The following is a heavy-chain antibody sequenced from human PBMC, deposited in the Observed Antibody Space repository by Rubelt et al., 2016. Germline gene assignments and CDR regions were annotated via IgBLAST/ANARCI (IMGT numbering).Heavy chain of an antibody. V-gene: IGHV3-11*03. Sequence: QAPGKGLEWVSDISSRSSSTSYADSVKGRFTISRDNAKNSLYLQMNTLRAEDTAVYYCAGGSSGLGFNYWGQGTLVTVSS. J-gene: IGHJ4*02. D-gene: IGHD6-6*01. CDR3: AGGSSGLGFNY. CDR2: ISSRSSST.